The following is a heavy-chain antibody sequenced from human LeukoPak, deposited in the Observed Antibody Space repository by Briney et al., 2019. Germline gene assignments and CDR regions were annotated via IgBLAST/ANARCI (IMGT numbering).Heavy chain of an antibody. CDR3: ARGRRGSFSSSWQNHIDY. V-gene: IGHV4-34*01. CDR1: GGSFSGYY. Sequence: SETLSLTCAVYGGSFSGYYWSWIRQPPGKGLEWIGEINLSGSTNYNPSLKSRVTISVDTSKNQFSLKLSSVTAADTAVYYCARGRRGSFSSSWQNHIDYWGQGTLVTVSS. J-gene: IGHJ4*02. CDR2: INLSGST. D-gene: IGHD6-13*01.